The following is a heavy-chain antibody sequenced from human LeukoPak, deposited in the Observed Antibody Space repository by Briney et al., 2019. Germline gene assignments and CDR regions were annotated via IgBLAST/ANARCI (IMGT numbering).Heavy chain of an antibody. CDR2: IKLDGSEK. J-gene: IGHJ4*02. CDR3: ARDQYDTWSRRGNFDS. V-gene: IGHV3-7*03. Sequence: GGSLRLSCVASGFTFGKYWMSWVRQAPGKGLEWVANIKLDGSEKNYVDSVKGRFTISRDNTKNSLYLRMNSLRAEDTAVFYCARDQYDTWSRRGNFDSWGQGTLVIVSS. D-gene: IGHD3-9*01. CDR1: GFTFGKYW.